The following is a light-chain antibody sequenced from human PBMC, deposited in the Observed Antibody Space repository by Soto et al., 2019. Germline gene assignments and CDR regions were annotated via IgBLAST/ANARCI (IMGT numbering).Light chain of an antibody. CDR1: QSISNS. Sequence: DIQLTQSPSSLSASVGDRVTITCRASQSISNSLNWYQQKPGKAPNLLIYGTSRLQSGVTSRFSGSGSGTDFTLTISSLQREDFATYYCQQSYSSSWTFGQGTKVEIK. CDR2: GTS. V-gene: IGKV1-39*01. CDR3: QQSYSSSWT. J-gene: IGKJ1*01.